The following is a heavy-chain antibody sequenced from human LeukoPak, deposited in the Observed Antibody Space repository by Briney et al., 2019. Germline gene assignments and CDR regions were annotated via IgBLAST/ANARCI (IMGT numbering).Heavy chain of an antibody. Sequence: SVKVSCKASGGTFSSYAISWVRQAPGQGLEWMGRIIPIFGIANYAQKFQGRVTITADKSTSTAYMELSSLRSEDTAVYYCSGTPGDSYYYYGMDVWGQGTTVTVSS. CDR3: SGTPGDSYYYYGMDV. CDR2: IIPIFGIA. D-gene: IGHD3-16*01. J-gene: IGHJ6*02. V-gene: IGHV1-69*04. CDR1: GGTFSSYA.